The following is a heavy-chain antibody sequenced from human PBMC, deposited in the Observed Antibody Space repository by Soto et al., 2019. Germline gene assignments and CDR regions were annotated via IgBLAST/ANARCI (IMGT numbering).Heavy chain of an antibody. CDR2: IYYSGST. CDR1: GGSISSSSYY. CDR3: ARGYYYGSGSYYGPFDY. Sequence: SETLSLTCTVSGGSISSSSYYWGWIRQPPGKGLEWIGSIYYSGSTYYNPSLKSRVTISVDTSKNQFSLKLSSVTAADTAVYYCARGYYYGSGSYYGPFDYWGQGTLVTVSS. J-gene: IGHJ4*02. V-gene: IGHV4-39*01. D-gene: IGHD3-10*01.